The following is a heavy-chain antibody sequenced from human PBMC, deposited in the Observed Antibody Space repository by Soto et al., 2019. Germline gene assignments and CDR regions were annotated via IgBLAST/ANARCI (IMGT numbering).Heavy chain of an antibody. D-gene: IGHD2-15*01. CDR1: GGSISSGDYY. Sequence: SETLSLTCTVSGGSISSGDYYWSWIRQPPGKGLEWIGYIYYSGSTYYNPSLKSRVTISVDTSKNQFSLKLSSVTAADTAVYYCARDPKFFGYCSGGSCRPVVWGQGTLVTVSS. V-gene: IGHV4-30-4*01. CDR3: ARDPKFFGYCSGGSCRPVV. CDR2: IYYSGST. J-gene: IGHJ4*02.